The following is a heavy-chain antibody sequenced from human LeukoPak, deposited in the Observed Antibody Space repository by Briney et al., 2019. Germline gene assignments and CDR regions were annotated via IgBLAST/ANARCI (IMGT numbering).Heavy chain of an antibody. Sequence: ASVKVSCKASGYRFIGYYMHWLRHAPGQGLEWMGWINPNSGATNYAQKFQGRVTMTRDTAISTVYMELSRLCSDDTVVYYCARNTIWTGYYAFDFWGQGTLVTVSS. V-gene: IGHV1-2*02. CDR2: INPNSGAT. CDR3: ARNTIWTGYYAFDF. D-gene: IGHD3/OR15-3a*01. J-gene: IGHJ3*01. CDR1: GYRFIGYY.